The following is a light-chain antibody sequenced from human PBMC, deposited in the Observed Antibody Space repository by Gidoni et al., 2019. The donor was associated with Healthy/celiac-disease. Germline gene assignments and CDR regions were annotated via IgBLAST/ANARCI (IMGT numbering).Light chain of an antibody. CDR2: DNN. J-gene: IGLJ2*01. Sequence: QSVLTLPPSVSAAPGQKVTISCSGSNSNIGTNYVSWYQQLPGTAPKLLIYDNNKRPSGIPDRFSGSKSGTSATLGITGLQTGDEADYYCGTWDSSLSAVVFGGGTKLTVL. CDR3: GTWDSSLSAVV. CDR1: NSNIGTNY. V-gene: IGLV1-51*01.